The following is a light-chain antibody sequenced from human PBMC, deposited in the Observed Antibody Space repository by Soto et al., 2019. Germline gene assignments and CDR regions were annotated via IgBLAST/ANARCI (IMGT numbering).Light chain of an antibody. CDR1: SSDVGGYNY. J-gene: IGLJ1*01. CDR2: EVS. CDR3: SSYGSTSTRYV. V-gene: IGLV2-14*01. Sequence: QSALTQPASVSGSPGQSITISCTGTSSDVGGYNYVSWYQQHPGKPPKLMIYEVSNRPSGVSNRFSGSKSANTASLPISGLQAEYEADYFCSSYGSTSTRYVFGTGTKLTVL.